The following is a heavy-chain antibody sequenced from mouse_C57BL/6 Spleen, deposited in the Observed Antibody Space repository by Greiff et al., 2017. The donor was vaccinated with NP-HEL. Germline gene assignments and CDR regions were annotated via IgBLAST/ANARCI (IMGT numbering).Heavy chain of an antibody. V-gene: IGHV2-2*01. J-gene: IGHJ1*03. Sequence: VQLQQSGPGLVQPSQSLSITCTVSGFSLTSYGVHWVRQSPGKGLEWLGVIWSGGSTDYNAAFISSMSISKVNSTSQVFFKMNSLQADDTAIYYCARNCDSNYYYWYFDVWGTGTTVTVSS. D-gene: IGHD2-5*01. CDR2: IWSGGST. CDR3: ARNCDSNYYYWYFDV. CDR1: GFSLTSYG.